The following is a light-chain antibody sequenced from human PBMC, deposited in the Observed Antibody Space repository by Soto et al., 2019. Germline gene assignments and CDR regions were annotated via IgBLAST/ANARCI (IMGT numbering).Light chain of an antibody. Sequence: DIQMTQSPSSLSASVGDRVTITCRASQSISNYLNWYQQKPGKAPKLLIYDASTLQSGVPSRLSGSGSGTEFTLSISSLQPEDVATYYCQQSYITPYTFGQGTKLEIK. CDR3: QQSYITPYT. V-gene: IGKV1-39*01. CDR2: DAS. CDR1: QSISNY. J-gene: IGKJ2*01.